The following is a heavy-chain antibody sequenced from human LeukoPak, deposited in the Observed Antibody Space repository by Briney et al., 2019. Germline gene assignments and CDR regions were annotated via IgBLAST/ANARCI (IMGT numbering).Heavy chain of an antibody. D-gene: IGHD2/OR15-2a*01. V-gene: IGHV4-4*07. CDR1: GGSLSSYY. Sequence: SETLSLTCTVSGGSLSSYYWSWIRQPAGKGLEWIGRIYTSGSTNYNPSLKSRVTMSVDTSKNQFSLKLSSVTAADTAVYYCARDRYFNLRYYYYYYMDVWGKGTTVTVSS. CDR3: ARDRYFNLRYYYYYYMDV. CDR2: IYTSGST. J-gene: IGHJ6*03.